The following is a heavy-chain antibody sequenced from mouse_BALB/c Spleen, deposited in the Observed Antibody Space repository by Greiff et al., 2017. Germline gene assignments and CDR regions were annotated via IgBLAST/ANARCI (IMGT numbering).Heavy chain of an antibody. CDR3: ARKAMDY. J-gene: IGHJ4*01. CDR1: GYTFTDYY. Sequence: VQLQESGAELARPGASVKLSCKASGYTFTDYYINWVKQRTGQGLEWIGEIYPGSGNTYYNEKFKGKATLTADKSSSTAYMQLSSLTSEDSAVYFCARKAMDYWGQGTSVTVSS. V-gene: IGHV1-77*01. CDR2: IYPGSGNT.